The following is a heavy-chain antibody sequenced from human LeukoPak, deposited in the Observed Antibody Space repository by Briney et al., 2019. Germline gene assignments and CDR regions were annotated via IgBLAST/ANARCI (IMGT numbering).Heavy chain of an antibody. CDR1: GGSISSYY. V-gene: IGHV4-59*12. CDR2: IYYSGSA. J-gene: IGHJ4*02. CDR3: ARDYFDY. Sequence: SETLSLTCTVSGGSISSYYWSWIRQPPGKGLEWIGYIYYSGSAYYNPSLKSRVTISVDTSKNQFSLKLSSVTAADTAVYYCARDYFDYWGQGTLVTVSS.